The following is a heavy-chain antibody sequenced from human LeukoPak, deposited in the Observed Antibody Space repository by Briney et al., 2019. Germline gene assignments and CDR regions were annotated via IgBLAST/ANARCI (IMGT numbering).Heavy chain of an antibody. CDR3: ARDGQGSASWALTGPPYYYYYYMDV. J-gene: IGHJ6*03. D-gene: IGHD7-27*01. V-gene: IGHV4-59*01. CDR1: GSSISSYY. CDR2: ISYSGST. Sequence: SETLSLTCTVSGSSISSYYWSWIRQPPGKGLEWIGYISYSGSTKYIPSLKSRVTISVDTSKNQFSLKLSSVTAADTAVYYCARDGQGSASWALTGPPYYYYYYMDVWGKGTTVTISS.